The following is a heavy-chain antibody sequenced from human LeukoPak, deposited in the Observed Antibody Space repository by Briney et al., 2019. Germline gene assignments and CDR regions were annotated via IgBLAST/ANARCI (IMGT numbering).Heavy chain of an antibody. CDR2: IYSGGST. CDR1: GFTVSSNY. J-gene: IGHJ4*02. Sequence: GGSLRLSCAASGFTVSSNYMSWVRQAPGKGLEWVSVIYSGGSTYYADSVKGRFTISRDNSKNTLYLQMNSLRAEDTAVYYCARSELSPSDFDYWGQGTLVTVSS. D-gene: IGHD1-1*01. CDR3: ARSELSPSDFDY. V-gene: IGHV3-53*01.